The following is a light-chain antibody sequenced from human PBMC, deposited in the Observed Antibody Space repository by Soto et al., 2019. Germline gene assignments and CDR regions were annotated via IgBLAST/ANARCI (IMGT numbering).Light chain of an antibody. J-gene: IGKJ2*02. Sequence: EIVLTQSPGTLSLSPGERATLSCRASQSVSSSYLAWYQQKAGQAPRLLIYGASSRATGIPDRFSGSGSGTDFTLTISRLEPEDFAVYYCQQYDSSPCTFGQGTKLEIK. CDR2: GAS. V-gene: IGKV3-20*01. CDR3: QQYDSSPCT. CDR1: QSVSSSY.